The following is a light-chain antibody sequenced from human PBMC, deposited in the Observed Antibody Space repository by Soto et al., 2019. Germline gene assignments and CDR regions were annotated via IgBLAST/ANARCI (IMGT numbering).Light chain of an antibody. CDR1: SSDVGGYDY. Sequence: QSALTQPPSASGSPGQSVTISCTGSSSDVGGYDYVSWYQQRPGKAPKLLIHEVTKRPSGVPDRFSGSKSGNTASLTVSGLQPEDEADYYCSSYAGRTLYVFGTGTKLTVL. J-gene: IGLJ1*01. V-gene: IGLV2-8*01. CDR2: EVT. CDR3: SSYAGRTLYV.